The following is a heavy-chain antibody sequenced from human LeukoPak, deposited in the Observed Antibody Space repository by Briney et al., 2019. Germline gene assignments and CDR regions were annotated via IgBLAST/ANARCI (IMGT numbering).Heavy chain of an antibody. J-gene: IGHJ4*02. CDR2: INWNGGNT. D-gene: IGHD6-19*01. CDR3: GRDLSGWYGPDY. Sequence: GGSLRLSCAASGFTFDDYGMSWVRQAPGKGLEWVAGINWNGGNTGYSDSAKGRFTISRDNAKNSLYLQMDSLRAEDTALYYCGRDLSGWYGPDYWGQGTLVTVSS. CDR1: GFTFDDYG. V-gene: IGHV3-20*04.